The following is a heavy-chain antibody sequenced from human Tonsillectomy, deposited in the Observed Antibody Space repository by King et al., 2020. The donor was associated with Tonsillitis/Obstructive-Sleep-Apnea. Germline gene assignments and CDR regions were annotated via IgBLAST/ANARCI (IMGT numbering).Heavy chain of an antibody. CDR1: GFNFSDYY. V-gene: IGHV3-11*01. Sequence: VQLVESGGGLVRPGGSLRLSCAASGFNFSDYYMSWIRQAPGKGLEWVAYISSGGSAIFYADSMKGRFTISRDNGKNSLYLQVSSLRVEDTAVYYCARGQSNNYYYMYVWGEGAAVTVSS. CDR2: ISSGGSAI. CDR3: ARGQSNNYYYMYV. J-gene: IGHJ6*03.